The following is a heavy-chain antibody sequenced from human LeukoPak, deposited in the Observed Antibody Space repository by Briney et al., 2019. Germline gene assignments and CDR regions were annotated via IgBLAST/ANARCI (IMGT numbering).Heavy chain of an antibody. J-gene: IGHJ4*02. V-gene: IGHV3-15*07. Sequence: GGPLRLSCAASGFTFSNAWMNWVRQAPGKGLEWVGRIKSKTDGGTTDYAAPVKGRFTISRDDSKNTLYLQMNSLKTEDTAVYYCTTGGQMVYAVNFDYWGQGTLVTVSS. D-gene: IGHD2-8*01. CDR3: TTGGQMVYAVNFDY. CDR2: IKSKTDGGTT. CDR1: GFTFSNAW.